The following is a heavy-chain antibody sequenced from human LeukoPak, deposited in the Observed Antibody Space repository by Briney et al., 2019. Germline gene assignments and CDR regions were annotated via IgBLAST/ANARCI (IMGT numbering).Heavy chain of an antibody. CDR1: GFTFSSYG. Sequence: GGSLRLSCAASGFTFSSYGMHWVRQAPGKGLEWVAVISYDGSNKYYADSVKGRFTISRDNSKNTLYLQMNSLRAEDTAVYYCAKDPPYCGGDCYSSYWGQGTLVTVSS. V-gene: IGHV3-30*18. CDR2: ISYDGSNK. CDR3: AKDPPYCGGDCYSSY. J-gene: IGHJ4*02. D-gene: IGHD2-21*02.